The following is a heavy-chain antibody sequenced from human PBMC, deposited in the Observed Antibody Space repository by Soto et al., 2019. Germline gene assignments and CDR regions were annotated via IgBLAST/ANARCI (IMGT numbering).Heavy chain of an antibody. CDR3: ARGLTSGDY. CDR1: GYTFTSFY. J-gene: IGHJ4*02. Sequence: QVQLVQSGAEVKNPGASVKVSCKASGYTFTSFYIHWVRQAPGQGLEWMSIINPNGGSTNYAQNLQGRVTLTRDTSTNTVYMDLSSLRSEDTAVYYCARGLTSGDYWGQGTLVTVSS. V-gene: IGHV1-46*01. CDR2: INPNGGST.